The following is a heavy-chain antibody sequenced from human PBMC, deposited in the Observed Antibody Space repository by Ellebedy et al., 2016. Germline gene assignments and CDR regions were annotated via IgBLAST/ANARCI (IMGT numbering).Heavy chain of an antibody. CDR2: ISGSGGST. CDR1: GFMFSDYA. V-gene: IGHV3-23*01. CDR3: AKEILLAGKPEYFDN. D-gene: IGHD2-8*02. Sequence: GESLKISCAASGFMFSDYAISWVRQAPGKGLEWVSGISGSGGSTFYADSVKGRFTISRDNSKKTVSLQVNSLRVEDTAVYYCAKEILLAGKPEYFDNWGQGTLVSVS. J-gene: IGHJ1*01.